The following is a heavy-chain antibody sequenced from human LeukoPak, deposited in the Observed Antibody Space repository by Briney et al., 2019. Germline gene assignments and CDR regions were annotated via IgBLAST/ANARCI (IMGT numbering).Heavy chain of an antibody. CDR3: ARDLGDGGYNTFDY. D-gene: IGHD5-24*01. CDR1: GYTFTGYY. CDR2: INPNSGGT. V-gene: IGHV1-2*02. J-gene: IGHJ4*02. Sequence: ASVKVSCKASGYTFTGYYMHWVRQAPGQGLEWMGWINPNSGGTNYAQKFQGRVTMTRDTSISTAYMEPSRLRYDDTAVYYCARDLGDGGYNTFDYWGQGALVTVSS.